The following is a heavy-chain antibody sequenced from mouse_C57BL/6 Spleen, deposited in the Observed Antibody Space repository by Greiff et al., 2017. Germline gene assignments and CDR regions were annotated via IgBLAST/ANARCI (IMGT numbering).Heavy chain of an antibody. D-gene: IGHD1-1*01. CDR1: GFTFSDYY. J-gene: IGHJ2*01. CDR2: INYDGSST. V-gene: IGHV5-16*01. Sequence: EVMLVESEGGLVQPGSSMKLSCTASGFTFSDYYMAWVRQVPEKGLEWVANINYDGSSTYYLDSLKSRFIISRDNAKNILYLQMSSLKSEDTATYYCARDHYYYGSSYFDYWGQGTTLTVSS. CDR3: ARDHYYYGSSYFDY.